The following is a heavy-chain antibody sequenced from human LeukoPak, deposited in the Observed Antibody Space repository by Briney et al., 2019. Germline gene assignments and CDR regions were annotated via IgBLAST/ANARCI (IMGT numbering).Heavy chain of an antibody. J-gene: IGHJ4*02. Sequence: GGSLRLSCAVSGFTFQNAWMTWVRQAPGKGLEWVGRVKSKTDGGTTDYAVPVTGRFAISRDDSKNTVYLEMNSLKTEDTAVYYCATVGENRSGYYYWGQGTLVTVSS. D-gene: IGHD6-19*01. CDR2: VKSKTDGGTT. V-gene: IGHV3-15*07. CDR1: GFTFQNAW. CDR3: ATVGENRSGYYY.